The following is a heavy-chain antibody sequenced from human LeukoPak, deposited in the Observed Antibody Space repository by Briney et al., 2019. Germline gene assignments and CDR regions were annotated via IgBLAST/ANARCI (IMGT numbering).Heavy chain of an antibody. Sequence: PGGSLRLSCAASGFTFSGYGMHWVRQAPGKGLEWVSSISSSSSYIYYADSVKGRFTISRDNAKNSLYLQMNSLRAEDTAVYYCAREMRATVTRAGYWGQGTLVTVSS. V-gene: IGHV3-21*01. CDR2: ISSSSSYI. J-gene: IGHJ4*02. CDR1: GFTFSGYG. CDR3: AREMRATVTRAGY. D-gene: IGHD4-11*01.